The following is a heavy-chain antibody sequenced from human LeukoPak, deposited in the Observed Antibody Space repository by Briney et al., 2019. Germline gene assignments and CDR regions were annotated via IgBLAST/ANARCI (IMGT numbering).Heavy chain of an antibody. V-gene: IGHV3-20*04. CDR3: ARVQKGYYYGSGSYYNAYYYYYYMDV. J-gene: IGHJ6*03. CDR2: INWNGGST. Sequence: GGSLRLSCAASGFTFSSYAMSWVRQAPGKGLEWVSGINWNGGSTGYADSVKGRFTISRDNAKNSLYLQMNSLRAEDTALYYCARVQKGYYYGSGSYYNAYYYYYYMDVWGKGTTVTVSS. D-gene: IGHD3-10*01. CDR1: GFTFSSYA.